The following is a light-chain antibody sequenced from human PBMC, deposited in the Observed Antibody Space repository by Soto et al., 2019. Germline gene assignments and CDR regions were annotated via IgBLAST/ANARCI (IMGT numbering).Light chain of an antibody. J-gene: IGKJ2*01. V-gene: IGKV1-27*01. CDR2: AAS. CDR3: QKYNSAPHT. Sequence: DIQMTQSPSSLSASVGDRVTITCRASQGISNYLAWYQQKPGKVPKLLIYAASTLQSGVPSRFSGSGSGTDFTLTSISLQPQDVATYYSQKYNSAPHTFVQGTKLEI. CDR1: QGISNY.